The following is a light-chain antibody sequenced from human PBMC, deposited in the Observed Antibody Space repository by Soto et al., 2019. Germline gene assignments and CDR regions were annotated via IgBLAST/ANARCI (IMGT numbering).Light chain of an antibody. CDR2: SNN. CDR1: SSNIGSNF. V-gene: IGLV1-44*01. CDR3: ATWDDRLNGVI. J-gene: IGLJ2*01. Sequence: QSVATQPPSASGTPGQRVTISCSGSSSNIGSNFVNWYQQLPGTAPKLLIYSNNQRPSGVPDRFFGSKSGTSASLAISGLQSEDEADYYCATWDDRLNGVIFGGGTKLTVL.